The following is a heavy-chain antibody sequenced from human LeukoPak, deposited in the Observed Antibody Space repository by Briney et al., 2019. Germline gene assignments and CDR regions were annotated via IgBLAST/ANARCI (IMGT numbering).Heavy chain of an antibody. J-gene: IGHJ6*03. V-gene: IGHV1-8*03. CDR1: GYTFTSYD. Sequence: GASVKVSCKASGYTFTSYDINWVRQATGQGLEWMGWMNPNSGNTGYAQKFQGRVTITRNTSIGTAYMELSSLRSEDTAVYYCARGGYSYGPRGTDYYYYYMDVWGKGTTVTVSS. CDR3: ARGGYSYGPRGTDYYYYYMDV. D-gene: IGHD5-18*01. CDR2: MNPNSGNT.